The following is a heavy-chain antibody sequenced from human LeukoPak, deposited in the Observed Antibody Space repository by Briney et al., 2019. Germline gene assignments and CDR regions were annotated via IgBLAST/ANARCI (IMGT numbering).Heavy chain of an antibody. J-gene: IGHJ6*03. CDR2: IYYSGST. D-gene: IGHD3-16*01. CDR1: GGSISSSSYY. Sequence: SETLSLTCTVSGGSISSSSYYWGWIRQPPGKGLEWIGSIYYSGSTYYNPSLKSRVAMSVDTSKNQFSLRLTSVTTADTAVYFCARGAFGGSLYYYYMDVWGKGTTVTISS. V-gene: IGHV4-39*07. CDR3: ARGAFGGSLYYYYMDV.